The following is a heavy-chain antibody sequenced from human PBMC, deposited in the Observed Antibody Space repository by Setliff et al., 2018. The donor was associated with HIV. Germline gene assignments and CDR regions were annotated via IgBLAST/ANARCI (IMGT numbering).Heavy chain of an antibody. CDR3: ARRIYGNNPYFDY. CDR1: GGSITGYY. CDR2: INHSGST. J-gene: IGHJ4*02. V-gene: IGHV4-34*01. Sequence: SETLSLTCTVSGGSITGYYWSWIRQPPGKGLEWIGEINHSGSTNYNPSLKSRVTISVDTSKNQFSLKLSSVTAADTAVYYCARRIYGNNPYFDYWSQGTLVTVSS. D-gene: IGHD4-17*01.